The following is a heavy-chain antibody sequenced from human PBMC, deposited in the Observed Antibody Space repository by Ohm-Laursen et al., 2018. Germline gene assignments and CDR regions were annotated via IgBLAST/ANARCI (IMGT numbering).Heavy chain of an antibody. Sequence: AASVKVSCKTSGYTFTSYDINWVRQATGQGLEWMGWMNPNSGNTGYAQKFQGRVTMTRDTSTSTVYMELSSLRSEDTAVYYCAREHLRSYYYGMDVWGQGTTVTVSS. V-gene: IGHV1-8*01. CDR3: AREHLRSYYYGMDV. CDR1: GYTFTSYD. CDR2: MNPNSGNT. J-gene: IGHJ6*02. D-gene: IGHD4-17*01.